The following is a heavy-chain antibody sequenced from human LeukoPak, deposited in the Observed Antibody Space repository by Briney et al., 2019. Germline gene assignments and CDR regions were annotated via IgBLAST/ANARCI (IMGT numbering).Heavy chain of an antibody. V-gene: IGHV1-2*02. CDR3: ARASGSYWWFDS. J-gene: IGHJ5*01. CDR2: VNPNSGDT. Sequence: ASVKVSCKAPGYTFTGYYLHWVRQAPGQGLEWMGCVNPNSGDTNYAQKVQGSVTMTMDTSISTVYMELSRLRSDDTAVYYCARASGSYWWFDSWGQGTLVTVSS. CDR1: GYTFTGYY. D-gene: IGHD1-26*01.